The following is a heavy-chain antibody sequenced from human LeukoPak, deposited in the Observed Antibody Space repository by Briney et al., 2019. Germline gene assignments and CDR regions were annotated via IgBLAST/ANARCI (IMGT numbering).Heavy chain of an antibody. Sequence: GGSLRLSCAASGFTPSSHDMHWVRQTGGEGLEWVAAIASGFHTYYAGSVKGRFTVSRENAKNSLYLQMNSLRVGDTAVYYCVREARGYHYTCFDYWGQGTLVTVSS. D-gene: IGHD5-18*01. CDR2: IASGFHT. CDR1: GFTPSSHD. V-gene: IGHV3-13*01. J-gene: IGHJ4*02. CDR3: VREARGYHYTCFDY.